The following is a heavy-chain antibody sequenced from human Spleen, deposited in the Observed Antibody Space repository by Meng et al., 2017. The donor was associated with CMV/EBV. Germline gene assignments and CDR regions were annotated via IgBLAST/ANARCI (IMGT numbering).Heavy chain of an antibody. CDR3: ARDSTTTRDFDY. CDR2: INPTCGST. D-gene: IGHD2/OR15-2a*01. CDR1: GYTFTNNL. V-gene: IGHV1-46*01. J-gene: IGHJ4*02. Sequence: ASVKVSCKASGYTFTNNLMHWLRQAPGQGLEWLGVINPTCGSTIYAQKFQGRVTITSYTSTSTVDMELRSLTSEDTPVYYCARDSTTTRDFDYWGQGTLVTVSS.